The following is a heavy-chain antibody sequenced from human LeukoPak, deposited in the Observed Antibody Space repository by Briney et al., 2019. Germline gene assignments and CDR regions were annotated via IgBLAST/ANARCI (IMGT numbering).Heavy chain of an antibody. Sequence: PGGSLRLSCAASGFTFSSYGIHWVRQAPGKGLEWVAFIRYDGSNKYYADSVKGRFTISRDNSKNTLYLQMNSLRAEDTAVYYCAKDPSTIGIVGVDDAFDIWGQGTMVTVSS. V-gene: IGHV3-30*02. CDR1: GFTFSSYG. CDR3: AKDPSTIGIVGVDDAFDI. J-gene: IGHJ3*02. D-gene: IGHD1-26*01. CDR2: IRYDGSNK.